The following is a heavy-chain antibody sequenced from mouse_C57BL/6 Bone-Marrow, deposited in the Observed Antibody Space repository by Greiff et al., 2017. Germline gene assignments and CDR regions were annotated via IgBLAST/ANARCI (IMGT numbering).Heavy chain of an antibody. D-gene: IGHD2-3*01. CDR3: ASQKCDGYYVDCYFDV. CDR2: IDPSDSYT. J-gene: IGHJ1*03. Sequence: QVQLQQPGAELVMPGASVKLSCKASGYTFTSYWMHWVKQRPGQGLEWIGEIDPSDSYTNYNQKFKGKSTLTVDKSSSTAYMQLSSLTSEDSAVSYCASQKCDGYYVDCYFDVWGTGTTVTVSS. V-gene: IGHV1-69*01. CDR1: GYTFTSYW.